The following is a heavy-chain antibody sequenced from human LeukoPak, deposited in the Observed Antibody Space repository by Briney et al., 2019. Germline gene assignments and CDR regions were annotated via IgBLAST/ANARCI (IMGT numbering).Heavy chain of an antibody. D-gene: IGHD6-19*01. V-gene: IGHV4-38-2*02. J-gene: IGHJ4*02. CDR2: IYHSGST. CDR1: GYSISSGYY. CDR3: ARVRHSSGWYFFDY. Sequence: SETLSLTCTVSGYSISSGYYWGWIRQPPGKGLEWIGSIYHSGSTYYNPSLKSRVTISVDTSKNQFSLKLSSVTAADTAVYYCARVRHSSGWYFFDYWGQGTLVTVSS.